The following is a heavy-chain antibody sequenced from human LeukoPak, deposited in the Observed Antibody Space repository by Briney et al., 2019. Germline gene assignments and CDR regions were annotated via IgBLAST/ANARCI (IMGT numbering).Heavy chain of an antibody. V-gene: IGHV4-39*07. D-gene: IGHD3-10*01. CDR3: ARAVYYYGSGSYYNFSYYYYYYMDV. CDR2: IYYSGST. CDR1: GGSISSTRYY. J-gene: IGHJ6*03. Sequence: SETLSLTCTVSGGSISSTRYYWGWIRQPPGKGLEWIGSIYYSGSTYYNPSLKSRVTMSVDTSKNQFSLKLSSVTAADTAVYYCARAVYYYGSGSYYNFSYYYYYYMDVWGKGTTVTVSS.